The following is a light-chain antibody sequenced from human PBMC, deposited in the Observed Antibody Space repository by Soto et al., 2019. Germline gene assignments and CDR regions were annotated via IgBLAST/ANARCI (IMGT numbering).Light chain of an antibody. CDR3: QQSYSDPPT. Sequence: DIQMTQSPSSLSAAVGDIVTVTCRASQTISTNSNWYQQKPGKAPNHLISAASSLQSGVPSRFRGSESGTEFSLTISTLQPEDFATYDCQQSYSDPPTFGGGTKVEI. V-gene: IGKV1-39*01. CDR1: QTISTN. CDR2: AAS. J-gene: IGKJ4*01.